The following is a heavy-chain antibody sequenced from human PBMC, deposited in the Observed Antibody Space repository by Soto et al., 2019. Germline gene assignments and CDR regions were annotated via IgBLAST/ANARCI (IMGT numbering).Heavy chain of an antibody. J-gene: IGHJ4*02. D-gene: IGHD1-1*01. CDR3: ARREGTEISFDY. CDR1: GYTFTSYY. Sequence: QVQLVQSGAEVKKPGASVKVSCKASGYTFTSYYMHWVRQAPGQGLEWMGIINPSGGSTSYAQKFQGRVTMTRDTSTSTVYMELSSLISEDTAVYYCARREGTEISFDYWGQGTLVTVSS. V-gene: IGHV1-46*01. CDR2: INPSGGST.